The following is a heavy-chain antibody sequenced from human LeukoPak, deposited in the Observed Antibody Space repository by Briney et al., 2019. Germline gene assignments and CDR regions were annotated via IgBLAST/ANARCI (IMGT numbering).Heavy chain of an antibody. J-gene: IGHJ4*02. CDR2: IYYSGST. V-gene: IGHV4-59*01. CDR3: ARSEDYYDSSGHAFDF. CDR1: GGSINSYY. D-gene: IGHD3-22*01. Sequence: PSETLSLTCTVSGGSINSYYWSWIRQPPEKGLEWIGYIYYSGSTNYNPSLKSRVTISVDTSKNQFSLKLSSVTAADTAVYYCARSEDYYDSSGHAFDFWGQGTLVTVSS.